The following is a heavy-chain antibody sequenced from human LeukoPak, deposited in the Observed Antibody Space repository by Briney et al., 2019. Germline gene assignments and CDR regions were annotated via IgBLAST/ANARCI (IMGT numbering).Heavy chain of an antibody. J-gene: IGHJ4*02. Sequence: GGSLRLSCAASGFTISNYWMTWVRQAPGKGLEWVANIKEDGSEKNYVDSVKGRFTISRDNAKNSFYLQMNSLRAEDTAVYYCARGGGTFDYWGQGSLVTVSS. CDR3: ARGGGTFDY. CDR2: IKEDGSEK. D-gene: IGHD3-16*01. CDR1: GFTISNYW. V-gene: IGHV3-7*01.